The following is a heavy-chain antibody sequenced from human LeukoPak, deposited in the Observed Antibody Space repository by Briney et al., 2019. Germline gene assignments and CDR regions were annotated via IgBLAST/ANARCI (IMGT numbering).Heavy chain of an antibody. CDR2: IYPGDSDT. D-gene: IGHD3-16*01. Sequence: GESLKISCKGSGYSFSSYWIGWVRQMPGKGLEWMGIIYPGDSDTRYSPSFQGQVTMSADKSINTAYLQRSSLKASDTAMYYCARGQGVNYFDYWGQGTLSPSPQ. CDR1: GYSFSSYW. J-gene: IGHJ4*02. CDR3: ARGQGVNYFDY. V-gene: IGHV5-51*01.